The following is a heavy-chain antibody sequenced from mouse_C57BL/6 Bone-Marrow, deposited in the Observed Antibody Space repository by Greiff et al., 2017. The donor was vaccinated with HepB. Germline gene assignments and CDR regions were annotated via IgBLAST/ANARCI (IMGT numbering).Heavy chain of an antibody. V-gene: IGHV1-75*01. CDR2: IFPGSGST. Sequence: QVQLQQSGAELVKPGASVKISCKASGYTFTDYYINWVKQRPGQGLEWIGWIFPGSGSTYYNEKFKGKATLTVDKSSSTAYMLLSSLTAEDSAVYFCARERTTVEIYYAMDYWGQGTSVTVSS. J-gene: IGHJ4*01. D-gene: IGHD1-1*01. CDR1: GYTFTDYY. CDR3: ARERTTVEIYYAMDY.